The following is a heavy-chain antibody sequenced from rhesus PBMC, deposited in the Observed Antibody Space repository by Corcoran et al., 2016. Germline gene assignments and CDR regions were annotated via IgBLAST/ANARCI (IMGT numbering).Heavy chain of an antibody. CDR3: AREKGIAAATDY. D-gene: IGHD6-43*01. CDR2: ISGSGGST. V-gene: IGHV4-57*01. J-gene: IGHJ4*01. CDR1: GGSVSSSNW. Sequence: QLQLQESGPGLVKPSETLSLTCAVSGGSVSSSNWWSWIRQPPGKGLEWIGRISGSGGSTSYNPALTSRVTISADTSKNQCSLKVSAVTAADTAVYYCAREKGIAAATDYWGQGVLVTVSS.